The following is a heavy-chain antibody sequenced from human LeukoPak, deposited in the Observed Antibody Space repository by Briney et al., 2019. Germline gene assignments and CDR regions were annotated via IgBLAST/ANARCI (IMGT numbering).Heavy chain of an antibody. CDR2: INPNSGGT. CDR3: ARGGGSSSWYVLTLFDY. D-gene: IGHD6-13*01. CDR1: GYTFTGYY. Sequence: ASVKVSCKASGYTFTGYYMHWVRQAPGQGLEWMGWINPNSGGTNYAQKFQGWVTMTRDTSISTAYMELSRLRSDDTAVYYCARGGGSSSWYVLTLFDYWGQGTLVTVS. V-gene: IGHV1-2*04. J-gene: IGHJ4*02.